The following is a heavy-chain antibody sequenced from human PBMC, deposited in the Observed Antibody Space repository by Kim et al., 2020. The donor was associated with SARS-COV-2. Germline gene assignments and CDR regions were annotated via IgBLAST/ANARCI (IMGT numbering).Heavy chain of an antibody. D-gene: IGHD3-22*01. CDR2: IYSGGST. V-gene: IGHV3-53*01. CDR3: ARPAYYDSSGYRDY. J-gene: IGHJ4*02. CDR1: GFTVSSNY. Sequence: GGSLRLSCAASGFTVSSNYMSWVRQAPGKGLEWVSVIYSGGSTYYADSVKGRFTISRDNSKNTLYLQMNSLRAEDTAVYYCARPAYYDSSGYRDYWGQGTLVTVSS.